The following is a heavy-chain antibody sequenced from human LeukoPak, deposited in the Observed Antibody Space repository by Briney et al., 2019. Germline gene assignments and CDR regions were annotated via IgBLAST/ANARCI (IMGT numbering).Heavy chain of an antibody. CDR3: AQADGTGYFYFQH. CDR2: TYYRSERYN. J-gene: IGHJ1*01. V-gene: IGHV6-1*01. Sequence: SQTLSLTCAISGDSVSSNSAAWNWIRQSPSRGLEWLGRTYYRSERYNDYAVSVKSRININPDTSKNQFSLQLNSATPEDTAVYYCAQADGTGYFYFQHWGQGTLVTVSS. CDR1: GDSVSSNSAA. D-gene: IGHD3-22*01.